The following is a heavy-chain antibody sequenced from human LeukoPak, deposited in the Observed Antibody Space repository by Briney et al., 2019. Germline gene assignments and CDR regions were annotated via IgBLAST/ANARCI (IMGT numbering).Heavy chain of an antibody. V-gene: IGHV1-18*01. D-gene: IGHD5-18*01. CDR1: GYTFTSFG. Sequence: VASVKVSCKASGYTFTSFGISWVRQAPGQGLEWMGWINAYNGNINYAQKLQGRVTMTTDISTSTAYMEVRSLRSEDTAVYYCVRDLGVDTTMIFFDYWGQGSVVTVSS. CDR2: INAYNGNI. CDR3: VRDLGVDTTMIFFDY. J-gene: IGHJ4*02.